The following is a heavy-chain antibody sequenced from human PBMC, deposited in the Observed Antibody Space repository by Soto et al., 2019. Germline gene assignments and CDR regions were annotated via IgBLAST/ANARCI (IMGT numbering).Heavy chain of an antibody. V-gene: IGHV4-61*05. Sequence: PSETLSLTCTVSGGSISRSSFHWGWIRQPPGKRLDWIGYIYYSGSTNYNPSLKSRVTISVDTSKNQFSLKLSSVTAADTAVYYCARVWGGAFDFWGQGTMVTVSS. D-gene: IGHD3-10*01. J-gene: IGHJ3*01. CDR2: IYYSGST. CDR1: GGSISRSSFH. CDR3: ARVWGGAFDF.